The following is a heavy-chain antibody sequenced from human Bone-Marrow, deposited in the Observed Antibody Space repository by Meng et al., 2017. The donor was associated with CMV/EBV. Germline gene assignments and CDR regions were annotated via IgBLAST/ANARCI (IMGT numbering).Heavy chain of an antibody. Sequence: GGFWRPSWQAPGLTFISYSMNWVRQAPGKGLEWVSSISSSSSYIYYADSVKGRFTISRDNAKNSLYLQMNSLRAEDTAVYYCARDTYYYDSSGYYRPKYPDYWGQGTLVTVSS. CDR2: ISSSSSYI. J-gene: IGHJ4*02. D-gene: IGHD3-22*01. CDR3: ARDTYYYDSSGYYRPKYPDY. CDR1: GLTFISYS. V-gene: IGHV3-21*01.